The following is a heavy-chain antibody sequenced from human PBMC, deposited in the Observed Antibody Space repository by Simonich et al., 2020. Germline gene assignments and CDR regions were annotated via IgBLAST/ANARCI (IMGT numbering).Heavy chain of an antibody. V-gene: IGHV4-59*12. Sequence: QVQLQESGPGLVKPSETLSLTCTVSGGSISSYYWSWIRQPPGKGLEWIGYISYSGSTNYNPPLKSRVTISVETSKNQFSLKLSSVTAADTAVYYCARARTGDYYYYMDVWGKGTTGTVSS. CDR2: ISYSGST. J-gene: IGHJ6*03. CDR1: GGSISSYY. CDR3: ARARTGDYYYYMDV. D-gene: IGHD7-27*01.